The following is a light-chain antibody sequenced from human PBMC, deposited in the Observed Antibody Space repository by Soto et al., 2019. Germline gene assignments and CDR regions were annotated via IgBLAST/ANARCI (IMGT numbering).Light chain of an antibody. CDR1: QSVSNNY. V-gene: IGKV3-20*01. CDR3: QQYAASPRT. Sequence: EIVLTQSPGTLSLSPRERATLSCRASQSVSNNYLAWYQHRPGQAPRLLIYGASTRAPGNPDRFSGSGSGTAFPLTISSLEPEDFAVYYCQQYAASPRTFGHGTQVQV. CDR2: GAS. J-gene: IGKJ1*01.